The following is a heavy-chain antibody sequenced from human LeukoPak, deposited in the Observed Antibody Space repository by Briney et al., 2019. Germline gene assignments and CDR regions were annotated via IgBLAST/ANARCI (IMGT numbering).Heavy chain of an antibody. V-gene: IGHV3-11*04. D-gene: IGHD1-26*01. Sequence: GGSLRLSCAASGFTFSDYYMSWIRQAPGKGLEWVSYISSSGSTIYYADSVKGRFTISRDNSKNTLYLQMNSLRAEDTAVYYCARDRGRWELPDYWGQGTLVTVSS. CDR3: ARDRGRWELPDY. CDR1: GFTFSDYY. CDR2: ISSSGSTI. J-gene: IGHJ4*02.